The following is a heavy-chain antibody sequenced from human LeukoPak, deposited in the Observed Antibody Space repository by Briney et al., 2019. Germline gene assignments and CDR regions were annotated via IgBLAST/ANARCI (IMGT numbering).Heavy chain of an antibody. D-gene: IGHD1-14*01. V-gene: IGHV3-48*02. CDR1: GFTFSTYS. Sequence: PGGSLRLSCAASGFTFSTYSMNWVRQAPGKGLEWVSYISTSSSTIYYADSVKGRFTISRGNANNSLYLQMNSLRDEDTAVYYCARGNLGGDYWGQGTLVTVSS. CDR2: ISTSSSTI. CDR3: ARGNLGGDY. J-gene: IGHJ4*02.